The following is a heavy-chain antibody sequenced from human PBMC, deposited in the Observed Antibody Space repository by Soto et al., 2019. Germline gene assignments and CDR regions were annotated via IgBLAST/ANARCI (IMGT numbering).Heavy chain of an antibody. Sequence: GGSLRLSCAASGFTFSSYAMSWVRQAPGKGLEWVSAITSSSYISYADSVKGRFTISRDNAKNSLYLQMNSLRVEDTAVYYCTRVVRESDFDPWGQGTLVTVSS. CDR1: GFTFSSYA. CDR3: TRVVRESDFDP. J-gene: IGHJ5*02. CDR2: ITSSSYI. V-gene: IGHV3-21*01. D-gene: IGHD6-6*01.